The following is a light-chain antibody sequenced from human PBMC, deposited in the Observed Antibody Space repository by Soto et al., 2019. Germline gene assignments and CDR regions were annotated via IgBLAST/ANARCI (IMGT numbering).Light chain of an antibody. J-gene: IGLJ2*01. V-gene: IGLV1-40*01. CDR1: SSNIGAGYD. CDR3: QSYDSSLSGSGVV. Sequence: QSVLTQPPSVSGAPGQRVTISCTGSSSNIGAGYDVHWYQHLPGTAPKLLIYANTNRPSGVPDRFSGSKSGTSASLAITGLQAEDEADYYCQSYDSSLSGSGVVFGGGTKLTVL. CDR2: ANT.